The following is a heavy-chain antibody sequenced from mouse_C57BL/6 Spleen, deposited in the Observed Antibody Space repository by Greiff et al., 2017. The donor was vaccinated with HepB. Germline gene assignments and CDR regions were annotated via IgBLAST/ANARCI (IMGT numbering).Heavy chain of an antibody. CDR3: ASAYLYAMDY. D-gene: IGHD5-5*01. V-gene: IGHV5-17*01. CDR1: GFTFSDYG. J-gene: IGHJ4*01. CDR2: ISSGSSTI. Sequence: DVMLVESGGGLVKPGGSLKLSCAASGFTFSDYGMHWVRQAPGKGLEWVAYISSGSSTIYYADTVKGRFTISRDNAKNTLFLQMTSLRSEDTAMYYCASAYLYAMDYWGQGTSVTVSS.